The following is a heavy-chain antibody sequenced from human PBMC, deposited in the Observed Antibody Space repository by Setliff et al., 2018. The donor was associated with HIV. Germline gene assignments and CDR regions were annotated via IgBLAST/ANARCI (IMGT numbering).Heavy chain of an antibody. CDR1: GGSISSTSYY. CDR2: IYYSGST. J-gene: IGHJ4*02. V-gene: IGHV4-39*01. Sequence: SETLSLTCTVSGGSISSTSYYWGWIRQPPGKGLEWIGSIYYSGSTYYTPSLKSRVTISVDTSKNQFSLKLSSVTAADTAVYYCARHFGWLPREIDYWGQGTMVTVSS. CDR3: ARHFGWLPREIDY. D-gene: IGHD5-12*01.